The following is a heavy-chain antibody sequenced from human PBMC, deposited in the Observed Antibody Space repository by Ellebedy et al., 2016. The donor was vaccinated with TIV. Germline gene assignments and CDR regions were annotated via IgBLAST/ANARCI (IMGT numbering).Heavy chain of an antibody. V-gene: IGHV1-8*01. CDR3: GTPMVGDFSYYYMYV. J-gene: IGHJ6*03. D-gene: IGHD5-18*01. Sequence: ASVKVSCXASGYTFTSYDIHWVRQAPGQGLEWMGWVNPNSGYTGYAQMFQGRVTMTRNTSMNTAYMELRSLRSDDTAVYYCGTPMVGDFSYYYMYVWGKGTTVTVSS. CDR1: GYTFTSYD. CDR2: VNPNSGYT.